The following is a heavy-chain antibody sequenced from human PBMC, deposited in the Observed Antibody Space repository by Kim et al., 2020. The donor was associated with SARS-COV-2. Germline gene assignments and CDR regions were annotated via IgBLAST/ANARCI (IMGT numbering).Heavy chain of an antibody. CDR3: AKGGYGSYYYCDY. Sequence: YTEAVKGRLTSSRDKAKNTLYLQRNSLRAEDTDVYYCAKGGYGSYYYCDYWGQGTLVTVSS. V-gene: IGHV3-23*01. D-gene: IGHD3-10*01. J-gene: IGHJ4*02.